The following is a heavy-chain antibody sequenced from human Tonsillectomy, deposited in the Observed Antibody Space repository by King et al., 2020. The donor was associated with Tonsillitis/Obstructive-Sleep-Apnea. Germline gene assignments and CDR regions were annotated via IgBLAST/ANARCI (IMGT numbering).Heavy chain of an antibody. CDR1: GFPFSSYS. Sequence: VQLVESGGGLVKPGGSLRLSCAASGFPFSSYSMNWVRQAPGKGLEWVSSISSSSSYIYYADSVKGRFNISRDNAKNSLYLQMNSLRAEDTAVYYCARGSGDGYNSYDYWGQGTLVTVSS. J-gene: IGHJ4*02. CDR2: ISSSSSYI. CDR3: ARGSGDGYNSYDY. V-gene: IGHV3-21*01. D-gene: IGHD5-24*01.